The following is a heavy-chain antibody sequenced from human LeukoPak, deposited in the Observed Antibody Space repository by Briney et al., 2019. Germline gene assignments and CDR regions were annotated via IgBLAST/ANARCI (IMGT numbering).Heavy chain of an antibody. V-gene: IGHV3-21*01. J-gene: IGHJ2*01. CDR2: ISSSSSYI. CDR3: ARDYSNYVYFDL. D-gene: IGHD4-11*01. Sequence: GGSLRLSCAASGFTFSSYSMNWVRQAPGKGLEWVSSISSSSSYIYYADSVKGRFTISRDNSKNTLYLQMNSLRAEDTAVYYCARDYSNYVYFDLWGRGTLVTVSS. CDR1: GFTFSSYS.